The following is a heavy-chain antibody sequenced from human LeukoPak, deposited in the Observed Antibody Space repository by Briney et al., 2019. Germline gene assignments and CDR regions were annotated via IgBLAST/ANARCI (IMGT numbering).Heavy chain of an antibody. V-gene: IGHV4-61*02. CDR2: IYTSGST. Sequence: PSQTLSLTCTVSGDSISSGSYYWSWIRQPAGKGLEWIGRIYTSGSTNYNPSLKSRVTISVDTSKNQFSLKLSSVTAADTAVYYCARGEYYYDSSGYYYQYFQHWGQGTLVTVSS. CDR1: GDSISSGSYY. J-gene: IGHJ1*01. CDR3: ARGEYYYDSSGYYYQYFQH. D-gene: IGHD3-22*01.